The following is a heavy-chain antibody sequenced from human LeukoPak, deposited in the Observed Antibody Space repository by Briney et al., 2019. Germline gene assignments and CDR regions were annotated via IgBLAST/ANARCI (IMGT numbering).Heavy chain of an antibody. D-gene: IGHD6-13*01. Sequence: GGSLRLSCAASGFIVSGSYMNWVRQAPGKGLEWVSVIYSGGTTFYADSVKGRFSISRDNSRNTLFLEMNSLRVEDTAVYYCVRASSIGAAGLFDYWGQGILVTVSS. V-gene: IGHV3-53*01. CDR2: IYSGGTT. CDR1: GFIVSGSY. J-gene: IGHJ4*02. CDR3: VRASSIGAAGLFDY.